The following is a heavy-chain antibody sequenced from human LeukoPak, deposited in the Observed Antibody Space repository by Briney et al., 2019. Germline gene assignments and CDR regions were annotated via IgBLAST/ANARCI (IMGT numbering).Heavy chain of an antibody. V-gene: IGHV3-74*01. D-gene: IGHD2-2*02. CDR3: AKHHCSSTSCYRVFDF. Sequence: GGSLRLSCAASGFTFSDFWMHWVRQAPGKGLVWVSRINSGGTVTNYADSVKGRLTISRDNAKNTLYLQMNSLRAEDTAVYYCAKHHCSSTSCYRVFDFWGQGTLVTVSS. CDR2: INSGGTVT. CDR1: GFTFSDFW. J-gene: IGHJ4*02.